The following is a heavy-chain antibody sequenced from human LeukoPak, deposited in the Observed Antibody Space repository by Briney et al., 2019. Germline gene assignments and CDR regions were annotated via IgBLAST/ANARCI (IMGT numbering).Heavy chain of an antibody. CDR2: ISGGGGST. D-gene: IGHD1-14*01. J-gene: IGHJ5*02. V-gene: IGHV3-23*01. CDR3: AKGSGINHYHWIDP. CDR1: EFTFSNYA. Sequence: GGSLRLSCAASEFTFSNYAMNCVRQAPGKGLEWVSGISGGGGSTYYADSVKGRFTISRDNSKNTLYLQMDSLRAEDTALYYCAKGSGINHYHWIDPWGQGTLVTVSS.